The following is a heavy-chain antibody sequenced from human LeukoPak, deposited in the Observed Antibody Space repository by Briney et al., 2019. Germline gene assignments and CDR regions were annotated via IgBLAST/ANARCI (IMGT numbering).Heavy chain of an antibody. J-gene: IGHJ4*02. CDR3: ARSNNYASNPIDY. Sequence: GASVKVSCKASGYTFTSYDINWVRQATGQGLEWMGWMNPNSGYTDYAQKFQGRVTMTRNTSISTAYMEVSSLGSEDTAVYHCARSNNYASNPIDYWGQGTLVTVSS. CDR2: MNPNSGYT. D-gene: IGHD4-11*01. CDR1: GYTFTSYD. V-gene: IGHV1-8*01.